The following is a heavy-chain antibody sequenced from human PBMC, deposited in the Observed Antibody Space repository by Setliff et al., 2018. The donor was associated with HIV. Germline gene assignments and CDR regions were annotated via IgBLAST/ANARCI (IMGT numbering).Heavy chain of an antibody. Sequence: SETLSLTCTASGGSISSYYWSWIRQPPGKGLEWIGEINHSGSTNYNPSLKSRVTISVDTSKNQFSLKLSSVTAADTAVYYCATMGGQGTHFDYWGQGTLVTVSS. V-gene: IGHV4-34*01. D-gene: IGHD1-26*01. J-gene: IGHJ4*02. CDR1: GGSISSYY. CDR2: INHSGST. CDR3: ATMGGQGTHFDY.